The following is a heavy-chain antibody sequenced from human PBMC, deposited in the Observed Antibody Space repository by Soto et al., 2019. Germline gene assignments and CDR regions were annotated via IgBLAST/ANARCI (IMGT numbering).Heavy chain of an antibody. V-gene: IGHV4-59*01. D-gene: IGHD3-16*02. CDR1: GGSISSYY. Sequence: SETLSLTCTVSGGSISSYYWSWIRQHPGKGREWIGYIYYSGSTNYNPSLKSRVTISVDTSKNQFSLKLSSVTAADTAVYYCARGTEDYDYIWGSYRYTPWFDPWGQGTLVTVSS. CDR3: ARGTEDYDYIWGSYRYTPWFDP. CDR2: IYYSGST. J-gene: IGHJ5*02.